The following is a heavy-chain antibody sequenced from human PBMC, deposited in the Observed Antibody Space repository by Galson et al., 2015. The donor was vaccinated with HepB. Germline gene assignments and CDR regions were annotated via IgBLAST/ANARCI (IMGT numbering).Heavy chain of an antibody. Sequence: SLRLSCAASGFTFSSYWMSWVRQAPGKGLEWVANIKQDGSEKYYVDSAKSRFTISRDNAKNSLYLQMNSLRAEDTAVYYCARDFNGRITMVRGIIGWFDPWGQGTLVTVSS. CDR3: ARDFNGRITMVRGIIGWFDP. J-gene: IGHJ5*02. D-gene: IGHD3-10*01. CDR1: GFTFSSYW. V-gene: IGHV3-7*03. CDR2: IKQDGSEK.